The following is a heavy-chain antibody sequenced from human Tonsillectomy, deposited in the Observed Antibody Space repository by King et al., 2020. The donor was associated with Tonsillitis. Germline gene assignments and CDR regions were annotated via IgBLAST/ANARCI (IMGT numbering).Heavy chain of an antibody. Sequence: VQLVESGGGLVKPGGSLRLSCAASGFTFSNAWMNWVRQAPGKWLEWVGRIKSKTDGGTTDYGASVKGRFTISRDDSKNTLYLQMNSLKTEDTAVYYCTKVGVAVAGTLSFDYWGQGTLVTVSS. CDR1: GFTFSNAW. J-gene: IGHJ4*02. CDR2: IKSKTDGGTT. CDR3: TKVGVAVAGTLSFDY. D-gene: IGHD6-19*01. V-gene: IGHV3-15*07.